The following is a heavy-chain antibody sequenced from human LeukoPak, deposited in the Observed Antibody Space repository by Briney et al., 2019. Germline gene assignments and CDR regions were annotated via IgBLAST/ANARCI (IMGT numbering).Heavy chain of an antibody. J-gene: IGHJ6*02. CDR3: ARAPIYYGSGSYSPYYYYGMDV. V-gene: IGHV3-23*01. CDR2: ISDNGGST. Sequence: PGGSLRLSCAASGFTFRSYAMSWVRQAPGKGLEWVSAISDNGGSTYYADSVKGRFTISRDTSKNTLYLQMNSLRAEDTAVYYCARAPIYYGSGSYSPYYYYGMDVWGQGTTVTVSS. D-gene: IGHD3-10*01. CDR1: GFTFRSYA.